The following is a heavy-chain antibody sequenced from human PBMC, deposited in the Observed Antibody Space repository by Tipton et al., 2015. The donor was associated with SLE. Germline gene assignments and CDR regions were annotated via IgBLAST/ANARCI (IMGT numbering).Heavy chain of an antibody. J-gene: IGHJ5*02. CDR2: IYYTGST. V-gene: IGHV4-59*01. CDR1: GGSINPYY. D-gene: IGHD6-13*01. Sequence: GLVKPSETLSLTCTVSGGSINPYYWGWIRQPPGKGLESIGYIYYTGSTTYNPSLRSRVTMLVDTSKNQFSLKLTSVTAADTAIYFCARAYGISATGKPWFDPWGQGTLVTVSS. CDR3: ARAYGISATGKPWFDP.